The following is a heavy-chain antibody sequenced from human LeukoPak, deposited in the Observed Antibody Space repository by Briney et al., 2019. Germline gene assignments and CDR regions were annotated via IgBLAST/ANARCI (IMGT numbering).Heavy chain of an antibody. CDR1: GFTFSSYA. J-gene: IGHJ5*02. CDR2: ISGSGGST. Sequence: GGSLRLSCAASGFTFSSYAMGWVRQAPGKGLEWVSAISGSGGSTYYADSVKGRFTISRDNSKNTLYLQMNSLRAEDTAVYYCAKDSPYYYGSVLDPWGQGTLSPSPQ. D-gene: IGHD3-10*01. V-gene: IGHV3-23*01. CDR3: AKDSPYYYGSVLDP.